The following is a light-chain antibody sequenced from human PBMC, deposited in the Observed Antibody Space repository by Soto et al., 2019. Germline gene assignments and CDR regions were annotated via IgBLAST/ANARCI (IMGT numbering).Light chain of an antibody. CDR2: EVS. CDR1: SSDVGSYNL. V-gene: IGLV2-23*02. Sequence: QSALTQPASVSRSPGQSITISCTGTSSDVGSYNLVSWYQQHPDKAPEFMIYEVSQRPSGVSHRFSGSKSGNTASLTISGLQAEDEADYYCCSYAGSGTLVFGGGTKLTVL. J-gene: IGLJ2*01. CDR3: CSYAGSGTLV.